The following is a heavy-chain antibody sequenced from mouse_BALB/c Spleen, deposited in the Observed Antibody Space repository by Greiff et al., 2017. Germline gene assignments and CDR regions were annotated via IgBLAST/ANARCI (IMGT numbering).Heavy chain of an antibody. V-gene: IGHV6-6*02. D-gene: IGHD1-1*01. CDR1: GFTFSSYW. J-gene: IGHJ2*01. CDR2: IRLKSDNYAT. Sequence: EVMLVESGGGLVQPGGSMKLSCVASGFTFSSYWMSWVRQSPEKGLEWVAEIRLKSDNYATHYAESVKGKFTISRDDSKSRLYLQMNSLRAEDTGIYYCTTVVDYYFDYWGQGTTLTVSS. CDR3: TTVVDYYFDY.